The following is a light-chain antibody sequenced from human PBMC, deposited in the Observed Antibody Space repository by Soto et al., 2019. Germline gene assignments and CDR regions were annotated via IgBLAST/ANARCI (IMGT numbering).Light chain of an antibody. V-gene: IGLV2-23*01. CDR3: CSYAGSSTSVV. CDR2: EGS. Sequence: QSVLTQPASVSGSPGQSITISCTGTSSDVGSYTLVSRYQQHPGKAPKLMIYEGSKRPSGVSNRFSGSKSGNTASLTISGLQAEDEADYYCCSYAGSSTSVVFGGGTKLTVL. CDR1: SSDVGSYTL. J-gene: IGLJ2*01.